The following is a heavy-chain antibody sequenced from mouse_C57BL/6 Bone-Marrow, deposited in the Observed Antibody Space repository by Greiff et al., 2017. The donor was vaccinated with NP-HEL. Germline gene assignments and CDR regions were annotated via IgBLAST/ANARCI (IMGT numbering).Heavy chain of an antibody. J-gene: IGHJ1*03. CDR1: GFSLTSYG. CDR2: IWRGGST. D-gene: IGHD3-3*01. V-gene: IGHV2-5*01. CDR3: VCLGSNYGYFDV. Sequence: VQVVESGPGLVQPSQSLSITCTVSGFSLTSYGVHWVRQSPGKGLEWLGGIWRGGSTDYNAAFMSRLSITKDNSKSQVFFKMNSLQADDTAIYYCVCLGSNYGYFDVWGTGTTVTVSS.